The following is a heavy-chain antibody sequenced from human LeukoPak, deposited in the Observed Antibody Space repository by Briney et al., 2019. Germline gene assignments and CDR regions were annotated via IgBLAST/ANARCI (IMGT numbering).Heavy chain of an antibody. CDR1: GGSFSGYY. J-gene: IGHJ4*02. CDR3: ARGGQWLVQGACLDY. CDR2: INHSGST. D-gene: IGHD6-19*01. V-gene: IGHV4-34*01. Sequence: PSETLSLTCAVYGGSFSGYYWSWIRQPPGKGRGWIGEINHSGSTNYNPSLKSRVTISVDTSKNQFSLKLSSVTAADTAVYYCARGGQWLVQGACLDYWGQGTLVTVSS.